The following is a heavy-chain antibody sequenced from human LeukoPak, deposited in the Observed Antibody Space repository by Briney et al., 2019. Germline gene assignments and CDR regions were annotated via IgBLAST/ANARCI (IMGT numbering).Heavy chain of an antibody. D-gene: IGHD5-12*01. J-gene: IGHJ4*02. Sequence: SETLSLTCAVSGGSISTYYWSWIRQPPGKGLEWIGYIYYSGNTNYNPSLKSRVTISVDTSKNQFSLKLSSVTAADTAVYYCARPRSGYDSFDYWGQGTLVTVSS. V-gene: IGHV4-59*08. CDR3: ARPRSGYDSFDY. CDR2: IYYSGNT. CDR1: GGSISTYY.